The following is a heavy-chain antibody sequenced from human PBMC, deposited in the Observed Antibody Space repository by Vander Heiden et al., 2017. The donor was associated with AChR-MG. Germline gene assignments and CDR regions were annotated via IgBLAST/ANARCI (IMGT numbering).Heavy chain of an antibody. V-gene: IGHV1-2*04. Sequence: QVQLAQSGAEVKKPGASVRVPCKASGYTFSGYHMHWVRQAPGQGLGWMGWINPDGGDTKYAQKFQGWVTMTRDTSISTAYMELNRLRSDDTAVYFCAREIIAAAGRYYYYGMDVWGQGTTVTVSS. CDR1: GYTFSGYH. D-gene: IGHD6-13*01. J-gene: IGHJ6*02. CDR2: INPDGGDT. CDR3: AREIIAAAGRYYYYGMDV.